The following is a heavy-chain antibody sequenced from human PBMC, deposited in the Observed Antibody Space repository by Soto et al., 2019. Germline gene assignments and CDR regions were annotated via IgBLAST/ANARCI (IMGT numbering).Heavy chain of an antibody. CDR2: ISSSSSTI. Sequence: GGSLRLSCAGSGFTFTTYGLHWVRQAPGKGLEWVSYISSSSSTIYYADSVKGRFTISRDNAKNSLYLQMNSLRAEDTAVYYCARDLSGSYYGYYYGMDVWGQGTTVTVSS. V-gene: IGHV3-48*01. CDR1: GFTFTTYG. D-gene: IGHD1-26*01. CDR3: ARDLSGSYYGYYYGMDV. J-gene: IGHJ6*02.